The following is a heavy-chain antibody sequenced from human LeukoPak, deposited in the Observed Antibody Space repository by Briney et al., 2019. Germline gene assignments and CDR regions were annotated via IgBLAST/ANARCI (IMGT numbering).Heavy chain of an antibody. D-gene: IGHD5-18*01. J-gene: IGHJ6*03. CDR3: ARCGGYRYSWNYYYYHMDV. CDR1: GDSITNYY. Sequence: PSETLSLTCTVSGDSITNYYWSWVRQPAGKGLEWIGRLYTSGTGSTSYNPSLKSRVTMSVDTSKNQFSLKVTSVTAADTPVYYCARCGGYRYSWNYYYYHMDVWGKGTTVTVSS. CDR2: LYTSGTGST. V-gene: IGHV4-4*07.